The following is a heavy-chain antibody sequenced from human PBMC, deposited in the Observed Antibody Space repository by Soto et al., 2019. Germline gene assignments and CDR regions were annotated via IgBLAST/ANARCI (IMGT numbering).Heavy chain of an antibody. V-gene: IGHV3-30*18. CDR1: GFTFSSYG. CDR3: AKDVFSGTFYGMDV. Sequence: GGSLRLSCAAFGFTFSSYGMHWVRQAPGKGLEWVAVISYDGSNKYYADSVKGRFTISRDNSKNTLYLQMNSLRAEDTAVYYCAKDVFSGTFYGMDVWGQGTTVTVSS. J-gene: IGHJ6*02. D-gene: IGHD1-1*01. CDR2: ISYDGSNK.